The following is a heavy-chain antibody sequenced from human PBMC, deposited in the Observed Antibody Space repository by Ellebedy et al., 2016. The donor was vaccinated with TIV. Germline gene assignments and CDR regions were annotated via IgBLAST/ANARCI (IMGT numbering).Heavy chain of an antibody. Sequence: PGGSLRLSCAASGFTFSDYWMSWVRQAPGKGLEWVANIKQDGSEKWYVDSVKGRCTISRDNAKNSLYLQMSSLRAEDTAVYYCARDQGWAYPGSTRFDYWGQGTLVTVSS. J-gene: IGHJ4*03. V-gene: IGHV3-7*01. CDR1: GFTFSDYW. CDR3: ARDQGWAYPGSTRFDY. D-gene: IGHD3-10*01. CDR2: IKQDGSEK.